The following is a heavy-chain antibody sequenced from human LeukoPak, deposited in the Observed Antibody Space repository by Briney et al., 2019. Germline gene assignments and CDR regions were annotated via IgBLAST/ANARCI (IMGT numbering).Heavy chain of an antibody. Sequence: PSETLSLTCTVSGGSISSSSYYWGWIRQPPGKGLEWIANIYYSGSTYYNPSLKSRVTISIDTSKNQFSLSLTSVTAADTAVYYCARIPSPGWFDPWGQGTLVTVSS. V-gene: IGHV4-39*07. J-gene: IGHJ5*02. CDR1: GGSISSSSYY. CDR2: IYYSGST. CDR3: ARIPSPGWFDP.